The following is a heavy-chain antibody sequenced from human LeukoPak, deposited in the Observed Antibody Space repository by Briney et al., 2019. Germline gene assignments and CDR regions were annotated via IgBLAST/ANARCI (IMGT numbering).Heavy chain of an antibody. J-gene: IGHJ3*01. D-gene: IGHD2-15*01. CDR2: INHSGST. CDR1: GGSFSGYY. V-gene: IGHV4-34*01. CDR3: ARANPYCSGGSCYFAN. Sequence: KASETLSLTCAVYGGSFSGYYWSWIRQPPGKGLEWIGEINHSGSTNYNPSLKSRVTISVDTSKNQFSLKLSSVIAADTAVYYCARANPYCSGGSCYFANWGQGTMVTVSS.